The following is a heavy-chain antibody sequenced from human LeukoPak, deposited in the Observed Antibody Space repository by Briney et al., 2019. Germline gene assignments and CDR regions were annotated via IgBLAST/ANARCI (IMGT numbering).Heavy chain of an antibody. J-gene: IGHJ4*02. D-gene: IGHD1-26*01. CDR2: ISAYNGNT. CDR1: GYTFTGYY. Sequence: ASVKVSCKASGYTFTGYYMHWVRQAPRQGLEWMGWISAYNGNTNYAQKLQGRVTMTTDTSTSTAYMELRSLRSDDTAVYYCARGDKWELLPIDYWGQGTLVTVSS. CDR3: ARGDKWELLPIDY. V-gene: IGHV1-18*04.